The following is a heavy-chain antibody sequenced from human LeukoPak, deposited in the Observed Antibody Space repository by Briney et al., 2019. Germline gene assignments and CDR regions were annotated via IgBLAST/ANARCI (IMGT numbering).Heavy chain of an antibody. CDR3: ARDGLVGQLLFDYYYYYGMDV. V-gene: IGHV3-7*01. J-gene: IGHJ6*02. CDR1: GFTFSSYW. Sequence: GGSLRLSCAASGFTFSSYWMSWVRQAPGKGLEWVANIKQDGSEKYYVDSVKGRFTISRGNAKNSLYLQMNSLRAEDTAVYYCARDGLVGQLLFDYYYYYGMDVWGQGTTVTVSS. D-gene: IGHD2-2*01. CDR2: IKQDGSEK.